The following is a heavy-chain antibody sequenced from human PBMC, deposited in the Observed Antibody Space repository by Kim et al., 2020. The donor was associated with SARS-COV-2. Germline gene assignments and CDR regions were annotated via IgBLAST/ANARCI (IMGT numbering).Heavy chain of an antibody. Sequence: GGSLRLSCTASGFTFGDYAMSWFRQAPGKGLEWVGFIRSKAYGGTTEYAASVKGRFTISRDDSKSIAYLQMNSLKTEDTAVYYCTRDNQDPIFGVVIIPYYYYGMDVWGQGTTVTVSS. CDR2: IRSKAYGGTT. CDR3: TRDNQDPIFGVVIIPYYYYGMDV. V-gene: IGHV3-49*03. D-gene: IGHD3-3*01. CDR1: GFTFGDYA. J-gene: IGHJ6*02.